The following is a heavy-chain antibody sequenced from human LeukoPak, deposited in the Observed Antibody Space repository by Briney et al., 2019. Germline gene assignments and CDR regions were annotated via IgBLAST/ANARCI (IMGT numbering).Heavy chain of an antibody. CDR3: ARQGATVTRLYYFDY. CDR1: GYIFTSYY. CDR2: INPRGGSS. Sequence: GASVKVSCKASGYIFTSYYIHWVRQAPGQGLEWMGIINPRGGSSSYAQKLQGRVTMTRDMSTSTVYMELSSLRSDDTAMYYCARQGATVTRLYYFDYWGQGTLVTVSS. D-gene: IGHD4-17*01. J-gene: IGHJ4*02. V-gene: IGHV1-46*01.